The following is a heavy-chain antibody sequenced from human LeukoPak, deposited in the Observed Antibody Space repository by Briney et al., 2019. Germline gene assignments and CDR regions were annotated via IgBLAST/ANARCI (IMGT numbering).Heavy chain of an antibody. CDR2: ISYDVSNK. J-gene: IGHJ6*02. D-gene: IGHD3-9*01. CDR1: GFTFSSYG. CDR3: AKDGHHYDILTGYAGDGMDV. V-gene: IGHV3-30*18. Sequence: GGSLRLSCAASGFTFSSYGMHWVRQAPGKGLEWVAVISYDVSNKYYADSVKGRFTISRDNSKNTLYLQMNRLRAEDTAVYYCAKDGHHYDILTGYAGDGMDVWGQGTTVTVSS.